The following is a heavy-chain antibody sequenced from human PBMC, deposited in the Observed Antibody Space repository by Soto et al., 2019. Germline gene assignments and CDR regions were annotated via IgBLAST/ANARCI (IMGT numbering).Heavy chain of an antibody. V-gene: IGHV3-64D*08. J-gene: IGHJ3*02. CDR2: ISSNGGST. D-gene: IGHD3-22*01. Sequence: GGSLRLSCSASGFTFSSYAMHWVRQAPGKGLEYVSAISSNGGSTYYADSVKGRFTISRDNSKKTLYLQISSLRAEDKTVYYCVKGSQYYYDSSRDAFDIWGQGTMVTVSS. CDR1: GFTFSSYA. CDR3: VKGSQYYYDSSRDAFDI.